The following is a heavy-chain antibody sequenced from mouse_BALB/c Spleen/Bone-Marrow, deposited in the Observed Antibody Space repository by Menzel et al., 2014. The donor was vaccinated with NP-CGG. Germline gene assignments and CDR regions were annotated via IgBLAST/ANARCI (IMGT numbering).Heavy chain of an antibody. CDR3: ARRRTFITSVVDYFDV. CDR1: GYVFSSSW. D-gene: IGHD1-1*02. CDR2: IYPGDGNT. J-gene: IGHJ1*01. V-gene: IGHV1-82*01. Sequence: QVHVKQSGPELVKPGASVKISCRASGYVFSSSWMSWVKQRPGQGLEWIGRIYPGDGNTNYNGKFKGKATLTADTSSSTAYMQISSLTSVDSAVYFCARRRTFITSVVDYFDVWGAGTTVTVSS.